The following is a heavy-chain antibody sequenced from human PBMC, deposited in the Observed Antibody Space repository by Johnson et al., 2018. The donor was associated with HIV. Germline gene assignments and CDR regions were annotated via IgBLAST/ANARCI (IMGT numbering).Heavy chain of an antibody. Sequence: VQLVESGGGLVQPGGSLRLSCAASGFTVSSNYMSWVRQAPGKGLEWVSVIYSGGSTYYADSVKGRFTISRDNSKNTLYLQMNSLRAEDTAVYYCARGRYDDSSGLVGAFDIWGQGTMVTVSS. V-gene: IGHV3-66*01. J-gene: IGHJ3*02. CDR2: IYSGGST. D-gene: IGHD3-22*01. CDR1: GFTVSSNY. CDR3: ARGRYDDSSGLVGAFDI.